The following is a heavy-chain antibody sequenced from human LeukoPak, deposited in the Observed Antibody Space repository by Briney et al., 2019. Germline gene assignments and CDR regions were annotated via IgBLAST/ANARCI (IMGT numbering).Heavy chain of an antibody. CDR3: ARGGYTYYYMDV. J-gene: IGHJ6*03. CDR2: IYSGGST. CDR1: GFTFGTYW. V-gene: IGHV3-53*01. D-gene: IGHD5-24*01. Sequence: GGSLRLSCAASGFTFGTYWMSWVRQAPGKGLEWVSVIYSGGSTYYADSVKGRFTISRDNSKNTLYLQMNSLRAEDTAVYYCARGGYTYYYMDVWGKGTTVTISS.